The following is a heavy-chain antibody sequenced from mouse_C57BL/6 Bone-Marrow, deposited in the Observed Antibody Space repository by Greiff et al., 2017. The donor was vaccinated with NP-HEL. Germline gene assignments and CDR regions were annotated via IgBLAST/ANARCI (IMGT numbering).Heavy chain of an antibody. D-gene: IGHD1-1*01. CDR1: GFSLTSYG. CDR2: IWSGGST. CDR3: ARNWGGYYGSSYPWYFDV. Sequence: QVQLQQSGPGLVQPSQSLSITCTVSGFSLTSYGVHWVRQSPGKGLEWLGVIWSGGSTDYNAAFISRLSISKDNSKSQVFFKMNSLQADDTAIYYCARNWGGYYGSSYPWYFDVWGTGTTVTVSS. V-gene: IGHV2-2*01. J-gene: IGHJ1*03.